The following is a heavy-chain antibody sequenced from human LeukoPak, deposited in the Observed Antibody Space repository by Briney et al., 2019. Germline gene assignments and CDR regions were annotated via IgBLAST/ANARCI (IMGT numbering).Heavy chain of an antibody. CDR3: ARSILGPRGEAYDSSPNWFDP. CDR1: GFTVSSNY. D-gene: IGHD3-22*01. V-gene: IGHV3-53*01. J-gene: IGHJ5*02. CDR2: IYSGGST. Sequence: PGGSLRLSCAASGFTVSSNYMSWVRQAPGKGLEWVSVIYSGGSTYYADSVKGRFTISRDNSKNTLYLQMNSLRAEDTAVYYCARSILGPRGEAYDSSPNWFDPWGQGTLVTVSS.